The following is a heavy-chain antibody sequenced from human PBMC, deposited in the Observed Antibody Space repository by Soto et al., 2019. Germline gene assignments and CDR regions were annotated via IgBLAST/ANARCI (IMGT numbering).Heavy chain of an antibody. CDR2: IYYSGST. CDR1: GGSISSYY. CDR3: ARLFKDCFDP. V-gene: IGHV4-59*01. J-gene: IGHJ5*02. Sequence: PSETLSLTWTVSGGSISSYYWSWIRQTPGKGLEWIGYIYYSGSTNYTPSLKSRVTISVDTSKNQFSLNLSSVTAADSAVYYCARLFKDCFDPWGQGTPVTVSS.